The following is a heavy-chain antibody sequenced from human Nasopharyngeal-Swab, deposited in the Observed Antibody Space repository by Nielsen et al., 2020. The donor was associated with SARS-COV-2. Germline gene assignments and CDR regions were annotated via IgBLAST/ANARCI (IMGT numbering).Heavy chain of an antibody. Sequence: GSLRLSCAVSEYSITSGYYWGWIRQPPGQGLEWIGSIYHDGTTYYNPYLKSRVTISVDTSKNQFSLNLNSVTAADTAVFYCARHTPYKTAWSHYYYMDVWGEGTTVTVSS. CDR1: EYSITSGYY. V-gene: IGHV4-38-2*01. J-gene: IGHJ6*03. CDR3: ARHTPYKTAWSHYYYMDV. CDR2: IYHDGTT. D-gene: IGHD3-10*01.